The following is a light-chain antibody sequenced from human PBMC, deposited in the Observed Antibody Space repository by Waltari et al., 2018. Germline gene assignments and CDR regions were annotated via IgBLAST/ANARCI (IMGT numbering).Light chain of an antibody. CDR3: QQANTFPYT. CDR2: DAS. J-gene: IGKJ2*01. V-gene: IGKV3-11*01. Sequence: EIVLTQSPVTLSLSPGERATLPCRASQSVGSYLAWYQQKAGQAPRLLIYDASNGATGIPARFSGSGSGTDFTLTISSLEPEDFATYYCQQANTFPYTFGQGTKLEIK. CDR1: QSVGSY.